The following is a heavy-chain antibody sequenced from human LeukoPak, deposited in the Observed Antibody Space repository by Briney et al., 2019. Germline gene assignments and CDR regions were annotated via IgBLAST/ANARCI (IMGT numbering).Heavy chain of an antibody. CDR2: ISGSGGST. J-gene: IGHJ4*02. Sequence: GGSLRLSCAASGLTFSSYAMSWVRQAPGKGLEWVSAISGSGGSTYYADSVKGRFTISRDNSKNTLYLQMNSLRAEDTAVYYCARTSLMTTVTPPDYWGQGTLVTVSS. V-gene: IGHV3-23*01. CDR3: ARTSLMTTVTPPDY. CDR1: GLTFSSYA. D-gene: IGHD4-17*01.